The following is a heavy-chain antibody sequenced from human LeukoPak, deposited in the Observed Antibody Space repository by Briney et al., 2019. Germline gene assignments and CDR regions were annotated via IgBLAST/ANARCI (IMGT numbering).Heavy chain of an antibody. CDR1: GFTFSSYS. CDR3: ARDLMVRGVIINSGPMDV. J-gene: IGHJ6*03. D-gene: IGHD3-10*01. Sequence: GGSLRLSCAASGFTFSSYSMNWVRQAPGKGLEWVSSISSSSSYIYYADSVKGRFTISRDNAKNSLYLQMNSLRAEDTAVYYCARDLMVRGVIINSGPMDVWGKGTTVTISS. CDR2: ISSSSSYI. V-gene: IGHV3-21*01.